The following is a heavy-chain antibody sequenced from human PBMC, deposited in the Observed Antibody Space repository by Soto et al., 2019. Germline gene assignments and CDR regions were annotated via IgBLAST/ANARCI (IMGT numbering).Heavy chain of an antibody. V-gene: IGHV3-48*01. J-gene: IGHJ3*02. CDR2: ISSNSDAL. CDR3: LRGCQYGFDM. CDR1: GFTCNTFP. Sequence: EVQLVASGGGFVQPGGSLRLSCAASGFTCNTFPMNWVRLAPGKGLEWLSHISSNSDALYYADSGEGRFTISRANARKSLYLRLNCLIVDESAVYYCLRGCQYGFDMWGQGTMVTVSS.